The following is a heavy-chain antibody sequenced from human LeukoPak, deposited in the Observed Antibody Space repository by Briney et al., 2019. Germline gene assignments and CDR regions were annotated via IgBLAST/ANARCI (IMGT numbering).Heavy chain of an antibody. Sequence: SETLSLTCTVSGGSISSGGYYWRWIRQHPGKGLEWIAYIYYSGSTYYNPSLKSRVTISVDTSKNQFSLKLSSVTAADTAVYYCARAPRITIFGVVIIRFDPWGQGTLVTVSS. D-gene: IGHD3-3*01. CDR3: ARAPRITIFGVVIIRFDP. J-gene: IGHJ5*02. V-gene: IGHV4-31*03. CDR2: IYYSGST. CDR1: GGSISSGGYY.